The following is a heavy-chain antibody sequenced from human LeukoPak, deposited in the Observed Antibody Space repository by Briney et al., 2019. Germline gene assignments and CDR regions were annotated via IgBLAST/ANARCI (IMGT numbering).Heavy chain of an antibody. J-gene: IGHJ4*02. CDR2: ISAYNGDT. Sequence: ASVTVSCKGSGYSFCSFGINWVRQAPGQGLEWMGWISAYNGDTNYAQKLQGRVTITTDTSKSTAYMDLMSLRSDDTAVYYCARGGYYGSGSFPDYWGQGTLVTVS. V-gene: IGHV1-18*01. CDR3: ARGGYYGSGSFPDY. D-gene: IGHD3-10*01. CDR1: GYSFCSFG.